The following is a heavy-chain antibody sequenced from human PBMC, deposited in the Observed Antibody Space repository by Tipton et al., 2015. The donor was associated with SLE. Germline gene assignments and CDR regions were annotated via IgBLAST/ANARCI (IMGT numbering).Heavy chain of an antibody. D-gene: IGHD6-19*01. V-gene: IGHV4-34*01. J-gene: IGHJ5*02. CDR2: INHSGST. CDR3: ARDLAVAGRGGWFDP. CDR1: GFTVSSNY. Sequence: LRLSCAASGFTVSSNYMSWVRQAPGKGLEWIGEINHSGSTYYNPSLKSRVTISVDTSKNQFSLKLSSVTAADTAVYYCARDLAVAGRGGWFDPWGQGTLVTVSS.